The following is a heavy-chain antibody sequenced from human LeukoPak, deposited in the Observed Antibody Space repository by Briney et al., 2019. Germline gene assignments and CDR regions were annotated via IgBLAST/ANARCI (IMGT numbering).Heavy chain of an antibody. CDR3: GRGGVVAATPITTSSSGRDVGHQGPTTPAS. CDR2: IYTSGST. D-gene: IGHD2-15*01. V-gene: IGHV4-61*02. CDR1: GGSISSGSYY. J-gene: IGHJ5*01. Sequence: PSQTLSLTCTVSGGSISSGSYYWSWIRQPAGKGLEWIGRIYTSGSTNYNPSLKSRVTISVDTSKNQFSLKLSSVTAADTAVYYWGRGGVVAATPITTSSSGRDVGHQGPTTPASWG.